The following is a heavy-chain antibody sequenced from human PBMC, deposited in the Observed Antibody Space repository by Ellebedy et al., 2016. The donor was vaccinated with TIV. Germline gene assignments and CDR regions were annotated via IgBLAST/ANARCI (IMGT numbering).Heavy chain of an antibody. D-gene: IGHD3-10*01. Sequence: MPSETLSLTCTVSGYSISSNYFWGWIRQPPGKGLEWIGSIYHSGSTYYNPSLKSRVTISVDTSKNQFSLRLSSVTAADTAVYYCVRDRQRFVWIGELLDYWGQGTLVTVSS. CDR2: IYHSGST. V-gene: IGHV4-38-2*02. CDR1: GYSISSNYF. CDR3: VRDRQRFVWIGELLDY. J-gene: IGHJ4*02.